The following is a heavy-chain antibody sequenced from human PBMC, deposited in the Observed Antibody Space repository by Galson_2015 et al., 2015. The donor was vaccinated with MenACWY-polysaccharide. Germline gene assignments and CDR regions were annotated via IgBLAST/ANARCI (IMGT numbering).Heavy chain of an antibody. J-gene: IGHJ3*02. CDR2: IQYDGSIK. CDR1: GSRFSNSG. D-gene: IGHD6-13*01. Sequence: SLRLSCAASGSRFSNSGMHWVRQAPGKGLEWVALIQYDGSIKVYADSVKGRFTISRDNSKNTLFLEMNSLRAEDTAVYFCAREGSRIVFHAFDIWGQGTMVTVSS. CDR3: AREGSRIVFHAFDI. V-gene: IGHV3-30*12.